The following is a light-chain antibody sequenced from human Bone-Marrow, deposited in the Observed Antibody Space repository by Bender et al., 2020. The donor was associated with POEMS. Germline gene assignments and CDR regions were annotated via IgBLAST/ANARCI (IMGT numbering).Light chain of an antibody. CDR3: AVWDDSLNGWV. CDR2: SSH. V-gene: IGLV1-44*01. CDR1: SSNIGAHA. Sequence: QSVLTQPPSASGTPGQRVTIPCSGGSSNIGAHALNWYQHLPGTAPKLLIYSSHRRPTEVPDRFSGSRSGTSASLAISGLQSEDEADYYCAVWDDSLNGWVFGGGTKLTVL. J-gene: IGLJ3*02.